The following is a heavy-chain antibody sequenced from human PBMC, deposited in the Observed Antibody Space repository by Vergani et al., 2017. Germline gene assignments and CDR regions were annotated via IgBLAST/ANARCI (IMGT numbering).Heavy chain of an antibody. V-gene: IGHV4-34*01. CDR2: INHSGST. CDR3: ARGSIAARPLDY. CDR1: GGSFSGYY. D-gene: IGHD6-6*01. Sequence: QVQLQQWGAGLLKPSETLSLTCAFYGGSFSGYYWSWIRQPPGKGLEWSGEINHSGSTNYNPSLKSRVTISVDTSKNQFSLKLSSVTAADTAVYYCARGSIAARPLDYWGQGTLVTVSS. J-gene: IGHJ4*02.